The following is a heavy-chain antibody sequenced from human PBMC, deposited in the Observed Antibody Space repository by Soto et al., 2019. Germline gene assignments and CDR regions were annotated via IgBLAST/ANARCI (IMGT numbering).Heavy chain of an antibody. CDR1: VGSFSGGGYS. CDR3: ARVPGL. CDR2: IYHSGST. V-gene: IGHV4-30-2*01. Sequence: QLQLQESGSGLVKPSQTLSLTCAVSVGSFSGGGYSWSWFRQPPGKGLEWIGYIYHSGSTYYNPSLKSRVTISVDRSKNQFSLKLSSVTAADTAVYYCARVPGLWGRGTLVTVSS. J-gene: IGHJ2*01.